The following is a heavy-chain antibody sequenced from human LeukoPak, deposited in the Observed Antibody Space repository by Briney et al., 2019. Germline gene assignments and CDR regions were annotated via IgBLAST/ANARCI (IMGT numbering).Heavy chain of an antibody. V-gene: IGHV4-34*01. J-gene: IGHJ4*02. D-gene: IGHD2-15*01. CDR3: ARELKRYSSGPEGY. Sequence: SETLSLTCAVYGGSFSGYYWSWIRQPPGKGLEWIGEINHSGSTNYNPSLKSRVTIPVDTSKNQFSLKLSSVTAADTAVYYCARELKRYSSGPEGYWGQRTLVTVSS. CDR2: INHSGST. CDR1: GGSFSGYY.